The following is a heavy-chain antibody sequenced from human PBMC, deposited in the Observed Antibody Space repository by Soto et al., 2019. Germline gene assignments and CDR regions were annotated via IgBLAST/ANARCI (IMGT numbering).Heavy chain of an antibody. CDR3: ARHVPAAGYYYGMDV. CDR1: GGTFSSYA. D-gene: IGHD2-2*01. CDR2: IIPIFGTA. J-gene: IGHJ6*02. V-gene: IGHV1-69*05. Sequence: QVQLVQSGAEVKKPGSSVKVSCKASGGTFSSYAISWVRQAPGQGLEWMGGIIPIFGTANYAQKFQGRVTITTDESTTTAYMELTSLRSEGTAVYYCARHVPAAGYYYGMDVWGQGTTVTVSS.